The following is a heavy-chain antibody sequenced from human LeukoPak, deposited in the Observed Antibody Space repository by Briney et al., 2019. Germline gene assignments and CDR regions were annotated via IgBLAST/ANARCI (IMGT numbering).Heavy chain of an antibody. CDR3: ASSAGQEGSGSYYNPKKYNWFDP. V-gene: IGHV1-18*01. D-gene: IGHD3-10*01. Sequence: GASVKVSCKASRYTFTSYGISWVRQAPGQGLEWMGWISAYSGNTNYAQKLQGRVTMTTDTSTSTAYMELSSLRSEDTAVYYCASSAGQEGSGSYYNPKKYNWFDPWGQGTLVTVSS. J-gene: IGHJ5*02. CDR1: RYTFTSYG. CDR2: ISAYSGNT.